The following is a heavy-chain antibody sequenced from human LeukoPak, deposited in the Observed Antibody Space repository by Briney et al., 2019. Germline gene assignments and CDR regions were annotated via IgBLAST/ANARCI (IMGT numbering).Heavy chain of an antibody. Sequence: GGSLRLSCAASGFTFSSYAMSWVRQAPGKGLEWVSAISGSGGSTYYADSVKGRFTISRDNSKNTLYLQMNSLRAEDTAVYYCAKGELWFGENPRNLDYWGRGTLVTVSS. CDR2: ISGSGGST. CDR1: GFTFSSYA. V-gene: IGHV3-23*01. CDR3: AKGELWFGENPRNLDY. D-gene: IGHD3-10*01. J-gene: IGHJ4*02.